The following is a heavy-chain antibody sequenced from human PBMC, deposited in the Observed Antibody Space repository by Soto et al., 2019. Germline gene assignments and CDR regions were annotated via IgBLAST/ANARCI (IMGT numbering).Heavy chain of an antibody. CDR3: ARESGIAAAGPK. V-gene: IGHV4-38-2*01. Sequence: SETLSLTCAVSCYSISSGYYWGWIRQPPGKGLEWIGSIYHSGSTYYNPSLKSRVTISVDTSKNQFSLKLSSVTAADTAVYYCARESGIAAAGPKWGQGTLVTVSS. J-gene: IGHJ4*02. CDR1: CYSISSGYY. D-gene: IGHD6-13*01. CDR2: IYHSGST.